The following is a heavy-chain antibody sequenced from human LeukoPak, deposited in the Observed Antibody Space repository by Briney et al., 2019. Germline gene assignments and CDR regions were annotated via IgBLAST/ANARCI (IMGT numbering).Heavy chain of an antibody. CDR2: IYYSGST. D-gene: IGHD6-19*01. Sequence: PSETPSLTCTVSGGSISSYYWSWIRQPPGKGLEWIGYIYYSGSTNYNPSLKSRVTISVDTSKSQFSLKLSSVTAADTAVYYCARDRGQWLLNWFDPWGQGTLVTVSS. J-gene: IGHJ5*02. V-gene: IGHV4-59*01. CDR1: GGSISSYY. CDR3: ARDRGQWLLNWFDP.